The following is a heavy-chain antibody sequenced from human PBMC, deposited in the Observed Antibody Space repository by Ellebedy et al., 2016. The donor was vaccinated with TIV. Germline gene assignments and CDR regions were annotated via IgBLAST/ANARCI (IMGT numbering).Heavy chain of an antibody. CDR3: ARDRSDYYDNSGYYYGMDV. CDR2: ISSSGKYI. D-gene: IGHD3-22*01. V-gene: IGHV3-21*01. Sequence: GGSLRLXXVGSELTFSRYSMNWVRQAPGKGLEWVSSISSSGKYIYYADSVKGLFTISRDNAKNSLYLQMTSLRAEDAAVFYCARDRSDYYDNSGYYYGMDVWGQGTTVTVSS. CDR1: ELTFSRYS. J-gene: IGHJ6*02.